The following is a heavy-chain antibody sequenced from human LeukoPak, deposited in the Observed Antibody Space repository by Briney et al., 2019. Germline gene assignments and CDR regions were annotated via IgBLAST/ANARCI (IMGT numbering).Heavy chain of an antibody. CDR3: ARDQYDSSGYFLGNDY. Sequence: PSETLSLTCTVSGGSVSSGYFHWSWIRQAPGKGLEWIGHDGHTNYNPSLRSRVTISIDTSSNQFSLRLNSVTAADTAVYYCARDQYDSSGYFLGNDYWGQGILVTVSS. D-gene: IGHD3-22*01. V-gene: IGHV4-61*01. CDR2: DGHT. J-gene: IGHJ4*02. CDR1: GGSVSSGYFH.